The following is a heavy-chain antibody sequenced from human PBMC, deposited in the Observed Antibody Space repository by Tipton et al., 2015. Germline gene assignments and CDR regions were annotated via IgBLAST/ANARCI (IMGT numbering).Heavy chain of an antibody. D-gene: IGHD4-23*01. Sequence: TLSLTCIVSGASISSSRYYWGWIRQPPGKGLEWMGNVHYSGSTFYNSSLKSRVTISVDTSKSQFSLKMSSVTASDTAVYYCARARGRHGGLFDSWGQGILVTVSS. J-gene: IGHJ4*02. CDR2: VHYSGST. V-gene: IGHV4-39*01. CDR1: GASISSSRYY. CDR3: ARARGRHGGLFDS.